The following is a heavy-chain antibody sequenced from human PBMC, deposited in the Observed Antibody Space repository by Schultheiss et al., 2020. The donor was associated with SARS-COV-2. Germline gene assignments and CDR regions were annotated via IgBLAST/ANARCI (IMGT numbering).Heavy chain of an antibody. CDR2: IYYSGST. CDR3: ARDKIGYSYAFDI. J-gene: IGHJ3*02. D-gene: IGHD5-18*01. V-gene: IGHV4-34*09. CDR1: GGSFSGYF. Sequence: SETLSLTCAVYGGSFSGYFWSWIRQPPGKGLEWIGYIYYSGSTNYNPSLKSRVTISVDTSKNQFSLKLSSVTAADTAVYYCARDKIGYSYAFDIWGQGTMVTVSS.